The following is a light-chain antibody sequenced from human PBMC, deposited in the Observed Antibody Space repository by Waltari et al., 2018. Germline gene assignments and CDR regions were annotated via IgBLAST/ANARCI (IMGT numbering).Light chain of an antibody. J-gene: IGKJ1*01. V-gene: IGKV1-5*03. CDR2: KAS. CDR3: QQYNSYPVT. Sequence: DIQMTQSPSTLSASVGDRVTITCRASQSTRSWLAWYQQKPGKAPKLLIYKASSLEGGVPSRFSGSGSGTEFTLTISSLQPDDFATYYCQQYNSYPVTFGQGTKVEIK. CDR1: QSTRSW.